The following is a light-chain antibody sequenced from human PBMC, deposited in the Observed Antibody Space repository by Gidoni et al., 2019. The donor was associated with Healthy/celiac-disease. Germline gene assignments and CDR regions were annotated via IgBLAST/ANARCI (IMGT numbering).Light chain of an antibody. Sequence: DIQLPQSPSSLSASVGDRVTITCQASQDISNYVNGYQQKPGKAPKLLIYDASNLETGVPSRCSGSGSGTDFTFTISSLQPEDIATYYCQQYDNLPITFGQGTRLEIK. CDR1: QDISNY. J-gene: IGKJ5*01. V-gene: IGKV1-33*01. CDR2: DAS. CDR3: QQYDNLPIT.